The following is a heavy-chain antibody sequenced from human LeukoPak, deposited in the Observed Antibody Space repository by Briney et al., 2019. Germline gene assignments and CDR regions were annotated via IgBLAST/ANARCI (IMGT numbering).Heavy chain of an antibody. CDR2: IYPSGTT. V-gene: IGHV4-4*07. D-gene: IGHD5-12*01. CDR3: ARDAGGYEDS. Sequence: SETLSLTCSVSSGSISNYWRSWIRQAAGEGLEWIGRIYPSGTTYYNPSLESRVTLSVDTSKNQVSLKLSSLTAADTAVYYCARDAGGYEDSWGQGALVTVSS. CDR1: SGSISNYW. J-gene: IGHJ4*02.